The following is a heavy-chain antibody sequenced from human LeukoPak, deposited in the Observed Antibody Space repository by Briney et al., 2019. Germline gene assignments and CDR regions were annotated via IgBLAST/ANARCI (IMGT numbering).Heavy chain of an antibody. CDR3: AREARGPERLRLGELSLYRGVHWFDP. CDR2: ISAYNGNT. J-gene: IGHJ5*02. D-gene: IGHD3-16*02. V-gene: IGHV1-18*01. Sequence: ASVKVSCKASGYTFTSYGISWVRQAPGQGLEWMGWISAYNGNTNYARKLQGRVTMTTDTSTSTAYMELRSLRSDDTAVYYCAREARGPERLRLGELSLYRGVHWFDPWGQGTLVTVSS. CDR1: GYTFTSYG.